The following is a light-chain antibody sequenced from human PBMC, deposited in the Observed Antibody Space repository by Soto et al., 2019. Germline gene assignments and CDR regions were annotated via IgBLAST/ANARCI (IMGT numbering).Light chain of an antibody. J-gene: IGLJ1*01. V-gene: IGLV1-44*01. Sequence: QSVLTQPPSASGTPGQRVTISCSGSSSNIGSNPVTWYQQLPGTAHKLIIYSNNHRPSGVPDRFSASKSDTSASLAISGLQSEDEADYYCAAWDYRLNGPLFVFGTGTKVTVL. CDR1: SSNIGSNP. CDR3: AAWDYRLNGPLFV. CDR2: SNN.